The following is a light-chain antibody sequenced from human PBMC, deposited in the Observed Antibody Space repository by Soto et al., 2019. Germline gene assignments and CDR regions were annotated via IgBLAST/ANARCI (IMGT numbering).Light chain of an antibody. CDR3: QQYNNWQALT. CDR1: QSVSSK. J-gene: IGKJ4*01. Sequence: EIVMTQSPATLSVSPGERATLSCRASQSVSSKLAWYQQKPGQAPRLLIYGASTRATGIPVRFSGSGSGTEFTLTISSLQSEDFAVYYCQQYNNWQALTFGGGTKVDI. CDR2: GAS. V-gene: IGKV3-15*01.